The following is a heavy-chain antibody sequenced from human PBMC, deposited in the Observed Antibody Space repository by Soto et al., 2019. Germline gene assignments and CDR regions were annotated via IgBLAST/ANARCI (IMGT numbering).Heavy chain of an antibody. D-gene: IGHD2-2*01. CDR2: VNHSGST. CDR1: GGSFSGYY. J-gene: IGHJ5*02. Sequence: SETLSLTCAVYGGSFSGYYWSWLRQPPGKGLEWIGEVNHSGSTNYNPSLKSRVTISVDTSKNQFSLKLSSVTAADTAVYYCARELIVVVPRWWGPRINWFDTWGQGTLVTVS. CDR3: ARELIVVVPRWWGPRINWFDT. V-gene: IGHV4-34*01.